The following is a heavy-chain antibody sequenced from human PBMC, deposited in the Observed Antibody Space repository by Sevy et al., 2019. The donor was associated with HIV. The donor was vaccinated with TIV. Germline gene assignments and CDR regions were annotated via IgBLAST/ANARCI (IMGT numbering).Heavy chain of an antibody. CDR3: VRGDCGGDCSTHWFGP. Sequence: ASVKVSCKTSGYTFTNYYMHWVRQAPGQGLEWMGLIDPSGGTRRYAQKFQGRVTMNRDTSTSTVNMELSSLRSDDTALYYCVRGDCGGDCSTHWFGPWGQGSRVTVSS. V-gene: IGHV1-46*01. D-gene: IGHD2-21*01. CDR2: IDPSGGTR. J-gene: IGHJ5*02. CDR1: GYTFTNYY.